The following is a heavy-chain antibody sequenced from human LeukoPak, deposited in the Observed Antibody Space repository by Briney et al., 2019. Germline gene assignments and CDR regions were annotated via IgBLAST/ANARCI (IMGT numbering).Heavy chain of an antibody. CDR1: GDSISNYY. CDR3: ARAHSSGWPHMFDP. CDR2: IYSSGIT. D-gene: IGHD6-19*01. J-gene: IGHJ5*02. Sequence: SETLSLTCTVSGDSISNYYWSWIRQPAGKGLEWIGRIYSSGITNYSPSLKSRVTMSVDASKNQFSLKVTSVTAADTAVYYCARAHSSGWPHMFDPWGQGTLVTVPS. V-gene: IGHV4-4*07.